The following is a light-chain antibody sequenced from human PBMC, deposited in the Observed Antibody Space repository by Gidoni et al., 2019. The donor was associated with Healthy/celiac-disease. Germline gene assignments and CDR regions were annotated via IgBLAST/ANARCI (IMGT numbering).Light chain of an antibody. Sequence: EIVLTQATATMSLSPGESATLSCRASQRVSSYLAWYQQKPGQAPRLLIYDASNRATGIPARFSGSGSGTAFTLTISSLEPEDFAVSYCQQRSNWPLYTFGQGTKLEIK. CDR3: QQRSNWPLYT. CDR2: DAS. CDR1: QRVSSY. J-gene: IGKJ2*01. V-gene: IGKV3-11*01.